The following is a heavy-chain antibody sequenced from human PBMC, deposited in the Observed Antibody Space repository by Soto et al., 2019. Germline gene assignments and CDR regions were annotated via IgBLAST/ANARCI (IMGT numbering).Heavy chain of an antibody. CDR1: GYTFTTYG. CDR2: ISTYNGNT. CDR3: ARDWSAEVLPDY. D-gene: IGHD3-10*01. V-gene: IGHV1-18*01. J-gene: IGHJ4*02. Sequence: QVQLVQSGVEVRNPGASVKVSCKASGYTFTTYGISWVRQAPGQGLEWMGWISTYNGNTQFAQKFQGRVTMTTDTSTSTVYMELRSLTSDDTARYYCARDWSAEVLPDYWGQGTLVTVSS.